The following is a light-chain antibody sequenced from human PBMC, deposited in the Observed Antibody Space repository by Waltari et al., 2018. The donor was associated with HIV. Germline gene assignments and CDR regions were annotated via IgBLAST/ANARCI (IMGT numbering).Light chain of an antibody. CDR2: EFT. CDR3: SSFTTSGTWV. CDR1: SSNVGRYDR. V-gene: IGLV2-18*02. J-gene: IGLJ3*02. Sequence: QSALTQPPSVSGSPGQSVAISCTGTSSNVGRYDRVSWYQQSPGTAPKLIIYEFTNRPSGFPDRFSGSKSGNTASLTISGLRPEDEADYYCSSFTTSGTWVFGGGTKLTVL.